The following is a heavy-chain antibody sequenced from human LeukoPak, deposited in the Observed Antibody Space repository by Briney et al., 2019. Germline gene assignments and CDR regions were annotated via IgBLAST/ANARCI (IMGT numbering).Heavy chain of an antibody. Sequence: PGGSLRLSCAASGFTFSSYWMHWVRQAPGKGLVWVSRINSDESTTSYADSVKGRFTISRDNAKNTLYLQMNSLRAEDTAVYYCARNGYTRGSAFDIWGQGTMVTVSS. J-gene: IGHJ3*02. CDR3: ARNGYTRGSAFDI. CDR2: INSDESTT. CDR1: GFTFSSYW. V-gene: IGHV3-74*01. D-gene: IGHD5-24*01.